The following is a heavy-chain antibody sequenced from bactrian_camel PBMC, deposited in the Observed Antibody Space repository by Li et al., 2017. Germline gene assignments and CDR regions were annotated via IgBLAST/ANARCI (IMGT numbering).Heavy chain of an antibody. D-gene: IGHD8*01. J-gene: IGHJ4*01. CDR1: GFTYSSTC. CDR2: VFTNGVYK. V-gene: IGHV3S40*01. CDR3: AADRLRNWARPLTPDDWNY. Sequence: DVQLVESGGGSVQNGGSLRLSCAASGFTYSSTCMGWFRQAPGKEREGIAAVFTNGVYKWYADSVKGRFVICQSQDSAKKKAFLQMNSLKPEDTGMYYCAADRLRNWARPLTPDDWNYWGQGTQVTVS.